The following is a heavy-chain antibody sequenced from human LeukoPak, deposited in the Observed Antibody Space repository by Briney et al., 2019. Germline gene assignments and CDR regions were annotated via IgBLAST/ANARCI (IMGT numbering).Heavy chain of an antibody. Sequence: PGGSLRLSCAASGFTFSSYSMNWVRQAPGKGLEWVSYISSSSSTIYYADSVKGRFTISRDNAKNSLYLQMNSLRAEDTAVYYCAREGGIAAAGKVWFDPWGQGTLVTVSS. CDR2: ISSSSSTI. D-gene: IGHD6-13*01. CDR1: GFTFSSYS. CDR3: AREGGIAAAGKVWFDP. V-gene: IGHV3-48*01. J-gene: IGHJ5*02.